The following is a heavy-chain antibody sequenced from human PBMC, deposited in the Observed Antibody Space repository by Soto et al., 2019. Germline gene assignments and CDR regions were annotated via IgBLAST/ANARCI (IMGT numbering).Heavy chain of an antibody. CDR2: INHSGST. J-gene: IGHJ4*02. D-gene: IGHD3-22*01. V-gene: IGHV4-34*01. CDR3: ARNRRVATYYYDSSGYSPFDY. Sequence: SETLSLTXAVYGGSFSGYYWSWIRQPPGKGLEWIGEINHSGSTNYNPSLKSRVTISVDTSKNQFSLKLSSVTAADTAVYYCARNRRVATYYYDSSGYSPFDYWGQGTLVTVSS. CDR1: GGSFSGYY.